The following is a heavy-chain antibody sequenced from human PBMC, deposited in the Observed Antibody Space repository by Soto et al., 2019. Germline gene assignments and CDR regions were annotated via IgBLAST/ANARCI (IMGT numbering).Heavy chain of an antibody. D-gene: IGHD1-20*01. CDR2: ISPYNGDT. CDR3: ARGGISSSEGLDY. Sequence: ASVKVSCKASGYTFTNHGISWVRQAPGEGLEWMGWISPYNGDTNNAQKFQGRVTMTTDTPTNTGFMELTRLTSDDTAVYYCARGGISSSEGLDYSGQGTLGTVSA. CDR1: GYTFTNHG. J-gene: IGHJ4*02. V-gene: IGHV1-18*01.